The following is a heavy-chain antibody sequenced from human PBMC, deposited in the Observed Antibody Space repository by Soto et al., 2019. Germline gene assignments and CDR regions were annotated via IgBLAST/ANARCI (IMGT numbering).Heavy chain of an antibody. CDR3: ARDGAVAGDSNFDY. CDR2: TNAGNGNT. Sequence: ASVKVSCKASRYTFTRYGMHWVRQAPGQRLEWMGWTNAGNGNTKYSQKFQGRVTITTDTSASIAYMELSSLRSEDTAVYYCARDGAVAGDSNFDYWGQGTLVTVSS. J-gene: IGHJ4*02. V-gene: IGHV1-3*01. CDR1: RYTFTRYG. D-gene: IGHD6-19*01.